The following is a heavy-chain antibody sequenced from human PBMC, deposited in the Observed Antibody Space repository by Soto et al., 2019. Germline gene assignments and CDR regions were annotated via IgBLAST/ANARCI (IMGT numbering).Heavy chain of an antibody. D-gene: IGHD6-13*01. V-gene: IGHV4-39*07. CDR3: ARELRAAAGRYYYYYYGMDX. CDR1: GGSISSSSYY. CDR2: IYYSGST. J-gene: IGHJ6*02. Sequence: SETLSLTCTVSGGSISSSSYYWGWIRQPPGKGLEWIGSIYYSGSTYYNPSLKSRVTISVDTSKNQFSLKLSSVTAADTAGYYCARELRAAAGRYYYYYYGMDXWGQGTTVTVSS.